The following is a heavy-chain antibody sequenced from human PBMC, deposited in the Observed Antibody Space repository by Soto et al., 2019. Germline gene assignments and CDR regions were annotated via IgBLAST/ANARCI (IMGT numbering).Heavy chain of an antibody. Sequence: ASVKVSCKASGGTFSSYAISWVRQAPGQGLEWMGGIIPIFGTANYAQKFQGRVTITADKSTSTAYMELSSLRAEDTAVYYCASHYVDYYGMDVWGQGTTVTVSS. D-gene: IGHD3-10*02. V-gene: IGHV1-69*06. CDR1: GGTFSSYA. CDR3: ASHYVDYYGMDV. J-gene: IGHJ6*02. CDR2: IIPIFGTA.